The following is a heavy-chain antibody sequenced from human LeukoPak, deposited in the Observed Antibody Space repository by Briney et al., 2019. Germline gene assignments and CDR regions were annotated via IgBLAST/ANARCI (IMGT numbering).Heavy chain of an antibody. CDR1: GGSFSGYY. J-gene: IGHJ4*02. V-gene: IGHV4-34*01. Sequence: SQTLSLTCAVYGGSFSGYYWSWISQHPGNGLEWIGEINHSGSTNYNPSFRSRVTISVDTSRNQFFLKLSYVTAAETAVYYCARGEWGYSSGWYRYWGQGTLVTVSS. D-gene: IGHD6-19*01. CDR3: ARGEWGYSSGWYRY. CDR2: INHSGST.